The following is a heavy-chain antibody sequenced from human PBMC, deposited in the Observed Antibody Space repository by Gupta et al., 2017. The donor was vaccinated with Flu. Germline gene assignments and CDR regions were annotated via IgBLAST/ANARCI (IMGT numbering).Heavy chain of an antibody. Sequence: QVQLQESGPRLVKPSETLSLTCAVYGFSISSGYYWGWIRQPPGKGLEWIASMYHSGSTHYNPSLKSRVTISVDTSKNQFHLNLSYVTAADTAVYYCARDGYSSSFGLFDPWGQGTLVTVSP. CDR3: ARDGYSSSFGLFDP. CDR1: GFSISSGYY. V-gene: IGHV4-38-2*02. CDR2: MYHSGST. J-gene: IGHJ5*02. D-gene: IGHD6-19*01.